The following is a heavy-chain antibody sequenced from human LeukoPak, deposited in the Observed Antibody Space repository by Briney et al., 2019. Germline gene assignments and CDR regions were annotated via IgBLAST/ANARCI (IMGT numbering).Heavy chain of an antibody. D-gene: IGHD1-26*01. CDR2: ISGSGGNT. J-gene: IGHJ5*02. CDR3: AKDPLGRDWFDP. Sequence: GGSLRLSCAASGFTFSSYAMSWVRQAPGKGLEWVSAISGSGGNTYYADSVKGRFTISRDNSKNTLYLQMNGLRGEDTAVYYCAKDPLGRDWFDPWGQGTLVTVSS. V-gene: IGHV3-23*01. CDR1: GFTFSSYA.